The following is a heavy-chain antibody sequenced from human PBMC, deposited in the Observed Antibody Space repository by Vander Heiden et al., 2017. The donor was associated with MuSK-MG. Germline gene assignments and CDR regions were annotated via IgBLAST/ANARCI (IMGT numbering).Heavy chain of an antibody. CDR3: ARGQGGSPHTAMARGNWFDP. V-gene: IGHV1-8*03. CDR1: GYTFTSYD. J-gene: IGHJ5*02. Sequence: QVQLLQSGAEVKKTGASVKVSCKASGYTFTSYDINWVRQATGQGLEWMGWMNPNSGNTGYAQKFQGRVTITRNTSISTAYMELSSLRSEDTAVYYCARGQGGSPHTAMARGNWFDPWGQGTLVTVSS. D-gene: IGHD5-18*01. CDR2: MNPNSGNT.